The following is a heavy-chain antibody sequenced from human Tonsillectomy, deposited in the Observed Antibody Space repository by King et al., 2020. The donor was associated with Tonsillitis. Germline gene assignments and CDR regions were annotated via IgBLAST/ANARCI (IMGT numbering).Heavy chain of an antibody. CDR2: IIPLFGTV. V-gene: IGHV1-69*01. CDR1: GGTFSSYA. Sequence: QLVQSGAEVKKPGSSVKVSCKASGGTFSSYAISWVRQAPGQGLEWMGGIIPLFGTVNYAQKFQGRVTISADESTSTAYMEPSSLRSEDTAVYYCATVTPGTLNTWRVDWTLDYWGQGTLVTVSS. D-gene: IGHD3-16*01. CDR3: ATVTPGTLNTWRVDWTLDY. J-gene: IGHJ4*02.